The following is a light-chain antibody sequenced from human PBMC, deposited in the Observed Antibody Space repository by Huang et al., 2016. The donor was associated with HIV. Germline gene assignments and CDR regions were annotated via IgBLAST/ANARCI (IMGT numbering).Light chain of an antibody. Sequence: DIQMTQSPSTLSASVGDRVTITCRASQSISSWLAWHQQKPGKAPNLLIYKATNLQSGGPSRFSGSGSGTEFTLTITSLQPDDFATYYCQQYDSYPWTFGQGTKVEI. CDR3: QQYDSYPWT. CDR2: KAT. V-gene: IGKV1-5*03. CDR1: QSISSW. J-gene: IGKJ1*01.